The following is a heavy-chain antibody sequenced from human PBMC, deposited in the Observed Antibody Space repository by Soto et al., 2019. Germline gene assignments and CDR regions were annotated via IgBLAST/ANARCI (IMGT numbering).Heavy chain of an antibody. D-gene: IGHD2-2*01. CDR3: ARRITSADAMDV. CDR1: GGTFSSYT. J-gene: IGHJ6*02. V-gene: IGHV1-69*01. Sequence: QVQLVQSGAEVKKPGSSVKVSCKASGGTFSSYTISWVRQAPGQGLEWMGGIIPIFGTTNYAQKFQGRVTITADESTRTVYMELSSLRSEDTAVYYCARRITSADAMDVWGQGTTVTVSS. CDR2: IIPIFGTT.